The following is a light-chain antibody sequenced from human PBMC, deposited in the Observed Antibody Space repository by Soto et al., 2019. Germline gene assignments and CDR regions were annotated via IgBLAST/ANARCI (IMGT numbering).Light chain of an antibody. Sequence: DIQMTQSPSSLSASVGDRVTITCRASQSIRSYLNWYHQKPGKAPKLLIYTASNLESGVPSRFSGSASGTDFTLTINSLQPEDFATYYCQQSYSTPITFGQGTRLEI. CDR3: QQSYSTPIT. J-gene: IGKJ5*01. CDR1: QSIRSY. V-gene: IGKV1-39*01. CDR2: TAS.